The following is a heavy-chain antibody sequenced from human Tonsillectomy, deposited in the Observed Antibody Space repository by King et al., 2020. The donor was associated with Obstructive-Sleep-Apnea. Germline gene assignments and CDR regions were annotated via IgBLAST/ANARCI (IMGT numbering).Heavy chain of an antibody. J-gene: IGHJ5*02. CDR1: GFTFSGSD. Sequence: VQLVESGGGLVQPGGSLKLSCAASGFTFSGSDMHWVRQASGKGLEWVGRILGGGTTGYAASVKGRFTLSRDDSKNTVYLQMNSLKTEDTAVYYCIRQTTAFSVGWAWGQGTLVTVSS. D-gene: IGHD2/OR15-2a*01. V-gene: IGHV3-73*01. CDR3: IRQTTAFSVGWA. CDR2: ILGGGTT.